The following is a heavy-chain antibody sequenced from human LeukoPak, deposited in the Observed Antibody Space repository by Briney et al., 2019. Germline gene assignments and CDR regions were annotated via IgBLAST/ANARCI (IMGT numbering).Heavy chain of an antibody. D-gene: IGHD3-22*01. J-gene: IGHJ5*02. CDR1: GFTFSSYS. Sequence: GGSLRLSCAASGFTFSSYSMNWVRQAPGKGLEWVSYISSSGTTIYYADSVKGRFTISRDNAKNSLYLQMNSLRAEDTAVYYCATQSSGYFNWFDPWGQGTLVTVSS. CDR2: ISSSGTTI. V-gene: IGHV3-48*01. CDR3: ATQSSGYFNWFDP.